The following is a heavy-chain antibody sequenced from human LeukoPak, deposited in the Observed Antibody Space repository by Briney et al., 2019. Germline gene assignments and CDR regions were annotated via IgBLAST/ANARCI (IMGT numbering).Heavy chain of an antibody. CDR3: AREPSSGYYSPHFDY. J-gene: IGHJ4*02. D-gene: IGHD3-22*01. CDR2: IKQGGSEK. Sequence: PGGSLRLSCAASGFTFSSYWMSWVRQAPGKGLEWVANIKQGGSEKYYVDSVKGRFTISRDNAKNSLYLQMNSLRAEDTAVYYCAREPSSGYYSPHFDYWGQGTLVTVSS. V-gene: IGHV3-7*01. CDR1: GFTFSSYW.